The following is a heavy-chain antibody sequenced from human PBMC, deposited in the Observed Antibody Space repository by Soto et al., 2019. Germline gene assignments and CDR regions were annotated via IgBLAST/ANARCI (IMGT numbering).Heavy chain of an antibody. CDR2: ISAYNGNT. J-gene: IGHJ6*02. CDR1: GYTFTSYG. D-gene: IGHD6-25*01. V-gene: IGHV1-18*01. Sequence: GASVKVSCKASGYTFTSYGISWVRQAPGQGLEWMGWISAYNGNTNYAQKLQGRVTMTTDTSTSTAYMELRSLRSDDTAVYYCARDRPLIAAPYGMDVWGQGTTVTVSS. CDR3: ARDRPLIAAPYGMDV.